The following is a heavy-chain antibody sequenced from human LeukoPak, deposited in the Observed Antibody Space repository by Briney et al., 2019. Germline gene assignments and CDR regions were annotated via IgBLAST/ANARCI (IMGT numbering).Heavy chain of an antibody. Sequence: PGGSLRLSCAASGFTFSSYGMHWVRQAPGKGLEWVSSIGSSSDYIHYADSLKGRFTISRDIAKNSLYLQMNSLKAEDTAVYYCARGELGDCSGGSCYFDYWGQGTLVTVSS. V-gene: IGHV3-21*01. CDR1: GFTFSSYG. CDR2: IGSSSDYI. D-gene: IGHD2-15*01. J-gene: IGHJ4*02. CDR3: ARGELGDCSGGSCYFDY.